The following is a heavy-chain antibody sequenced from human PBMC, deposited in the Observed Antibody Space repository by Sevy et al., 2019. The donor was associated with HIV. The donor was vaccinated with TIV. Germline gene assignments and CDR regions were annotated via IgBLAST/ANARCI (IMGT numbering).Heavy chain of an antibody. V-gene: IGHV5-51*01. CDR1: GYSFTSHW. CDR3: ARSRSGYFDSSGYYIN. J-gene: IGHJ4*02. Sequence: GESLKISCKGHGYSFTSHWIGWVRQMPGKGLDWMGIIFPGDSETRYSPSFQGEVTISADKSISTAFLQWSNLKASDTAIYYCARSRSGYFDSSGYYINWGQGTLVTVSS. CDR2: IFPGDSET. D-gene: IGHD3-22*01.